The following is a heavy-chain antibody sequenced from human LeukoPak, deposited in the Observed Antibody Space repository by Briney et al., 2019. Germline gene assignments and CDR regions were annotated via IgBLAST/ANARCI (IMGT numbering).Heavy chain of an antibody. D-gene: IGHD3-10*01. V-gene: IGHV3-48*01. Sequence: GGSLRLSCAASGFTFSSYSMNWVRQAPGKGLEWVAYIDSRSSTIYYADSMKGRFTISRDNSKNTLYLQMNSLRAEDTAVYYCAKGEIYGSSMVPFDYWGQGTLVTVSS. CDR3: AKGEIYGSSMVPFDY. J-gene: IGHJ4*02. CDR1: GFTFSSYS. CDR2: IDSRSSTI.